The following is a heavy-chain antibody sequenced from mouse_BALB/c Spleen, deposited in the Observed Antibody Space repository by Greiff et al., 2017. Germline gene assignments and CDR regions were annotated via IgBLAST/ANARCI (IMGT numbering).Heavy chain of an antibody. CDR1: GFNIKDYY. D-gene: IGHD1-1*01. V-gene: IGHV14-4*02. Sequence: VQLKESGAELVRSGASVKLSCTASGFNIKDYYMHWVKQRPEQGLEWIGWIDPENGDTEYAPKFQGKATMTADTSSNTAYLQLSSLTSEDTAVYYCNVGYYGSSSFAYWGKGTLVTVSA. CDR2: IDPENGDT. CDR3: NVGYYGSSSFAY. J-gene: IGHJ3*01.